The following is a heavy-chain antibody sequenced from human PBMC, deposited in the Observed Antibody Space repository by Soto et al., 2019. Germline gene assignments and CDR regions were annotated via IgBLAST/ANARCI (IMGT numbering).Heavy chain of an antibody. Sequence: SETLSLTCTVSGGSISRSSYYWGWIRQPPGKGLEWIGSIYYSGNTYYNPSLKSRVTVSVDTSKNQFSLKLSSVTAADTAVYYCARSHCSNGVCYIAPHDYWGQGTLVTVSS. CDR1: GGSISRSSYY. D-gene: IGHD2-8*01. V-gene: IGHV4-39*01. CDR3: ARSHCSNGVCYIAPHDY. J-gene: IGHJ4*02. CDR2: IYYSGNT.